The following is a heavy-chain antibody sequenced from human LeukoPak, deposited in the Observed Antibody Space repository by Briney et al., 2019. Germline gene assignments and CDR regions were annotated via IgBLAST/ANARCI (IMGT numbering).Heavy chain of an antibody. V-gene: IGHV4-59*01. D-gene: IGHD5-18*01. Sequence: SETLSLTCTVSGGSISSYYWSWFRQPPGKGLEWIGYIYYSGSTNYNPSLKSRVTISVDTSKNQFSLKLSSVTAADTAVYYCARGIQLWPYYFDYWGQGTLVTVSS. CDR1: GGSISSYY. CDR3: ARGIQLWPYYFDY. CDR2: IYYSGST. J-gene: IGHJ4*02.